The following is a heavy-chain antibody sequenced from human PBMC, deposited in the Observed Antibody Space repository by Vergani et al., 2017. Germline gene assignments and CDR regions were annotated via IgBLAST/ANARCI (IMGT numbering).Heavy chain of an antibody. CDR1: GGSITYGAFY. V-gene: IGHV4-39*01. J-gene: IGHJ5*02. CDR3: ARCFRDEGXIYGGTVENWFDP. CDR2: IYYSENK. D-gene: IGHD3-10*01. Sequence: QLQLQESGPGLVQPSETLALTCTVSGGSITYGAFYWGWIRQSPGKGLEWIGSIYYSENKFYNPSLESRVTLSIDTTKNQFSLKLKSVTAADTAVYYCARCFRDEGXIYGGTVENWFDPWGQGTLVTVSS.